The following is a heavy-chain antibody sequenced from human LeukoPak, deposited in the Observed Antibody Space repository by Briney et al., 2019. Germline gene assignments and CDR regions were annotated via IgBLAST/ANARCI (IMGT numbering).Heavy chain of an antibody. Sequence: GRSLRLSCVGSGFSFSSFAMTWVRQAPGKGLEWVSTIYGGGTNTFYADSVKGRFTISRDDSKNMQFLEMDSLRPEDTAVYFCAKRITVAAGIYFDSWGQGTLVTVSS. CDR1: GFSFSSFA. D-gene: IGHD6-19*01. J-gene: IGHJ4*02. V-gene: IGHV3-23*01. CDR2: IYGGGTNT. CDR3: AKRITVAAGIYFDS.